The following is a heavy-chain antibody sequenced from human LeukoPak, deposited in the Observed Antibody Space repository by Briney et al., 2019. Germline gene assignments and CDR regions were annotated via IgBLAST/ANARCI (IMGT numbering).Heavy chain of an antibody. V-gene: IGHV3-30*19. D-gene: IGHD6-19*01. J-gene: IGHJ4*02. CDR2: VTYDGRNK. CDR3: ARPPSSSGWSAFDY. Sequence: GGSLRLSCAASGFTFSKYGMYWVRQAPGKGLEWVAVVTYDGRNKYYADSVKGRFTISRDNSKNTLYLQMNSLRAEDTAVYYCARPPSSSGWSAFDYWGQGTLVTVSS. CDR1: GFTFSKYG.